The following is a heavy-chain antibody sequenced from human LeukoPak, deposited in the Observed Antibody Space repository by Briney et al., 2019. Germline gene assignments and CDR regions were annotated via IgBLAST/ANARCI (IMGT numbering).Heavy chain of an antibody. CDR1: GFTFSDYY. V-gene: IGHV3-11*03. CDR2: ISSISSYT. Sequence: GGSLRLSCAASGFTFSDYYMSCIRQAPGKGLEWVSYISSISSYTNYADSVKGRFTISRDNAKNSLYLQMNSLRAEDTAVYYCARNRNYRSIDEKVDYFDYWGQGTLVTVSS. J-gene: IGHJ4*02. D-gene: IGHD6-6*01. CDR3: ARNRNYRSIDEKVDYFDY.